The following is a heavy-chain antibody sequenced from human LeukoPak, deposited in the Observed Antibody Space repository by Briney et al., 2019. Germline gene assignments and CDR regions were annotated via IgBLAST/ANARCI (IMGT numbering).Heavy chain of an antibody. CDR3: ATDAGHWFDP. V-gene: IGHV3-33*01. J-gene: IGHJ5*02. CDR2: IWYDGNNK. Sequence: PGGSLRLSCAASGFTFSSNDMHWVRQAPGKGLEWVAVIWYDGNNKYYADSVKGRFTISRDSSKNTLFLQMNSLRAEDTAVYYCATDAGHWFDPWGQGTLVTVSS. CDR1: GFTFSSND.